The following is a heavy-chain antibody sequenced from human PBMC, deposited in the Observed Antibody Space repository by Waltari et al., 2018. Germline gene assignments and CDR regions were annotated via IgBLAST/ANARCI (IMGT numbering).Heavy chain of an antibody. J-gene: IGHJ5*02. CDR2: IYTSGST. CDR1: GGSISSYY. V-gene: IGHV4-4*09. Sequence: QVQLQESGPGLVKPSETLSLTCTVPGGSISSYYWSWIRQPPGKGLEWIGYIYTSGSTNYNPSLKSRVTISVDTSKNQFSLKLSSVTAADTAVYYCARGDVQRAAAGRRFDPWGQGTLVTVSS. D-gene: IGHD6-13*01. CDR3: ARGDVQRAAAGRRFDP.